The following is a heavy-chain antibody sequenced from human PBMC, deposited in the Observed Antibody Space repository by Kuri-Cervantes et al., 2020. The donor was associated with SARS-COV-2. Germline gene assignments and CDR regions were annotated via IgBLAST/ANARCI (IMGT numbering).Heavy chain of an antibody. CDR2: INHSGST. V-gene: IGHV4-34*01. D-gene: IGHD2-21*02. CDR1: GGSFSGYY. J-gene: IGHJ5*02. Sequence: ESLKISCAVYGGSFSGYYWSWIRQPPGKGLEWIGEINHSGSTNYNPSLKSRVTISVDTSKNQFSLKLSSVTAADTAVYYCARDDLLQGGNNWFDPWGQGTLVTVSS. CDR3: ARDDLLQGGNNWFDP.